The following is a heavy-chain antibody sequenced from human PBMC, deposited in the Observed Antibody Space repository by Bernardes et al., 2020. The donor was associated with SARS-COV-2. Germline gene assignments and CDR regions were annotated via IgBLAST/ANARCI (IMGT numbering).Heavy chain of an antibody. V-gene: IGHV1-2*02. CDR3: ALPPTNYDRYAMDL. Sequence: ASVKVSCEASGYPFTGYYIHWVRQAPGQGLEWMGWINPNSGGTNYAQNFQGRVTMTRDTSISTAYLELSGLRFDDTAVYYCALPPTNYDRYAMDLWGQGTTVTVSS. D-gene: IGHD3-22*01. J-gene: IGHJ6*02. CDR2: INPNSGGT. CDR1: GYPFTGYY.